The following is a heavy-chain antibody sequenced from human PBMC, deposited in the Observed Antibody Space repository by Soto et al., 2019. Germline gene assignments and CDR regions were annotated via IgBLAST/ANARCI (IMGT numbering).Heavy chain of an antibody. CDR3: ARQNYDFWSGFSRFDAFDI. J-gene: IGHJ3*02. CDR1: GGSISSYY. D-gene: IGHD3-3*01. CDR2: IYYSGST. V-gene: IGHV4-59*08. Sequence: SETLSLTCTVSGGSISSYYWSWIRQPPGKGLEWIGYIYYSGSTNYNPSLKSRVTISVDTSKNQFSLKLSSVTAADTAVYYCARQNYDFWSGFSRFDAFDIWGQGTMVTVSS.